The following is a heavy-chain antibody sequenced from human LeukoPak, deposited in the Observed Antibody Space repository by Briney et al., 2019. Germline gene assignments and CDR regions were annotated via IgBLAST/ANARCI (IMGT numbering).Heavy chain of an antibody. J-gene: IGHJ3*02. CDR3: ARADTAMVQTYAFDI. Sequence: SVKVSCKASGGTLSSYAISWVRQAPGQGLEWMGGIIPIFGTANYAQKFQGRVTITADESTSTAYMELSSLRSEDTAVYYCARADTAMVQTYAFDIWGQGTMVTVSS. CDR2: IIPIFGTA. D-gene: IGHD5-18*01. V-gene: IGHV1-69*13. CDR1: GGTLSSYA.